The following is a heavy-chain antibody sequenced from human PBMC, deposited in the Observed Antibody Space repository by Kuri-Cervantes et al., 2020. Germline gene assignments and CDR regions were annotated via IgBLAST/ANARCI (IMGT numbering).Heavy chain of an antibody. CDR3: ARDSDYSSSWYLFDY. CDR2: ISSSSSYI. CDR1: GFTSTNHG. J-gene: IGHJ4*02. Sequence: GESLKISCAMSGFTSTNHGFHWVRQAPGKGLEWVSSISSSSSYIYYADSVKGRFTISRDNAKNSLYLQMNSLRAEDTAVYYCARDSDYSSSWYLFDYWGQGTLVTVSS. V-gene: IGHV3-21*01. D-gene: IGHD6-13*01.